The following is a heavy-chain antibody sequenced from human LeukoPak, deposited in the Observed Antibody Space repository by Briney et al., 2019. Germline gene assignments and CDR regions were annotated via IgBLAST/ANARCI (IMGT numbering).Heavy chain of an antibody. CDR1: GYTFTGYY. CDR2: INPNSGGT. Sequence: ASVKVSCKASGYTFTGYYMHWVRQAPGQGLEWMGWINPNSGGTNYAQKFQGRVTMTRDTSTSTAYMELNSLRSDDTAVYYCARLGLTVTSDIDWWGQGTLVTVSS. J-gene: IGHJ4*02. V-gene: IGHV1-2*02. CDR3: ARLGLTVTSDIDW. D-gene: IGHD4-17*01.